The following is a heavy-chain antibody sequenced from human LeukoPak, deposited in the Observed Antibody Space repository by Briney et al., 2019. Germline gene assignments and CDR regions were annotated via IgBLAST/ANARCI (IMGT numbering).Heavy chain of an antibody. D-gene: IGHD3-10*01. Sequence: NPSETLSLTCTVSGGSISSGDYYWSWIRQPPGKGLEWIGYIYYSGSTYYNPSLKSRVTISVDTSKNQFSLKLSSVTAADTAVYYCAGGSGDGQLFDYWGQGTLVTVSS. V-gene: IGHV4-30-4*01. CDR2: IYYSGST. CDR3: AGGSGDGQLFDY. CDR1: GGSISSGDYY. J-gene: IGHJ4*02.